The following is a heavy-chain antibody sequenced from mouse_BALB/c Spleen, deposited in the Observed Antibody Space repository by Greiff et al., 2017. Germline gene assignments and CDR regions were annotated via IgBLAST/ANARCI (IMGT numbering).Heavy chain of an antibody. J-gene: IGHJ4*01. D-gene: IGHD2-4*01. Sequence: EVMLVESGGGLVQPGGSRKLSCAASGFTFSSFGMHWVRQAPEKGLEWVAYISSGSSTIYYADTVKGRFTISRDNPKNTLFLQMTSLRSEDTAMYYCARGAYDYDVGAMDYWGQGTSVTVSS. V-gene: IGHV5-17*02. CDR2: ISSGSSTI. CDR3: ARGAYDYDVGAMDY. CDR1: GFTFSSFG.